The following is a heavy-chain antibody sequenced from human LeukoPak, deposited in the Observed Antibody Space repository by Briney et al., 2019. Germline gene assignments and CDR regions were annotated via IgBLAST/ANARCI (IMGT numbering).Heavy chain of an antibody. V-gene: IGHV3-21*01. D-gene: IGHD3-10*02. J-gene: IGHJ6*04. CDR3: AELGITMIGGV. CDR2: ITSSGAYI. CDR1: GFTFNYYN. Sequence: PGGSLRLSCAASGFTFNYYNMNWVRQAPGKALEWVSSITSSGAYIFYADSVRGRFTISRDNAKDSLYLQMNSLGPEDTAVYYCAELGITMIGGVWGKGTTVTISS.